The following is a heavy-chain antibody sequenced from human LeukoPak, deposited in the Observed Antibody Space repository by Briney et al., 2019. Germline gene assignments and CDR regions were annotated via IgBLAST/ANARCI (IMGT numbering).Heavy chain of an antibody. J-gene: IGHJ2*01. D-gene: IGHD3-9*01. CDR2: IYYSGST. CDR1: GGSISSYY. Sequence: PSETLSLTCTVSGGSISSYYWSWIRQPPGKGLEWIGYIYYSGSTNYNPSLKSRVTISVDTSKNRFSLKLSSVTAADTAVYYCAGTPLRYFDWLSSRGGRPRSYWYFDLWGRGTLVTVSS. V-gene: IGHV4-59*01. CDR3: AGTPLRYFDWLSSRGGRPRSYWYFDL.